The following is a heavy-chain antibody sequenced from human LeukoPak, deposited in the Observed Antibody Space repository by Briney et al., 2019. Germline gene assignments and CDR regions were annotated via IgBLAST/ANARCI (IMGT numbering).Heavy chain of an antibody. D-gene: IGHD3-10*01. CDR3: ARVSNGSGSFSMVDGMDV. CDR2: IYYSGST. Sequence: SETLSLTCTVSGGSISSGGYYWSWIRQHPGKGLEWIGYIYYSGSTYYNPSLKSRVTISVDTSKNQFSLKLSSVTAADTAVYYCARVSNGSGSFSMVDGMDVWGQGTTVTVSS. J-gene: IGHJ6*02. CDR1: GGSISSGGYY. V-gene: IGHV4-31*03.